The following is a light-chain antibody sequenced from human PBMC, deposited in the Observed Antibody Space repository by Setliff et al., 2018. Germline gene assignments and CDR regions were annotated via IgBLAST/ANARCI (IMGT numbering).Light chain of an antibody. CDR2: EVS. V-gene: IGLV2-8*01. Sequence: QSALTQPPSASGSPGQSVAISCTGTSRDVGGFNFVSWYQQYSGKAPKLLLYEVSKRPSGVPDRFSGSKSGNTASLTVSGLQPEDEADYYCCSYTDSSDLYVLGSGTKGTVL. CDR3: CSYTDSSDLYV. CDR1: SRDVGGFNF. J-gene: IGLJ1*01.